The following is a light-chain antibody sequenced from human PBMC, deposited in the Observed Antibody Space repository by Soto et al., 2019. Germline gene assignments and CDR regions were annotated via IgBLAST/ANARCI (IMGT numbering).Light chain of an antibody. CDR3: LQHNTFPFT. CDR2: AAS. J-gene: IGKJ3*01. CDR1: QGISVF. V-gene: IGKV1-17*01. Sequence: DIQMTQSPSSLSASVGDRVTITCRASQGISVFLAWFQQKPVKAPKRLIYAASSLASGVASRFSGRGPGTEFPLTISSLQPEDFATYYCLQHNTFPFTFGPGTKVDIK.